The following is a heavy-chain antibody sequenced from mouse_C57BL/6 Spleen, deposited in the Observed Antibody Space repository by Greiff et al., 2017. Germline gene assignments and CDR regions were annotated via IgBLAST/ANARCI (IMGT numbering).Heavy chain of an antibody. CDR1: GYAFTNYL. J-gene: IGHJ4*01. D-gene: IGHD1-2*01. CDR2: INPGSGGT. CDR3: ARRLLYYYAMDY. Sequence: VQLVESGAELVRPGTSVKVSCKASGYAFTNYLIAWVKQRPGQGLEWIGVINPGSGGTNYNEKFKGKATLTADKSSSTAYMQLSSLTSEDSAVYFCARRLLYYYAMDYWGQGTSVTVSS. V-gene: IGHV1-54*01.